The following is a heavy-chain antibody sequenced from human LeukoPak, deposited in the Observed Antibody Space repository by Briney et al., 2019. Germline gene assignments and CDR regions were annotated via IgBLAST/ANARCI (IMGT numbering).Heavy chain of an antibody. D-gene: IGHD6-6*01. V-gene: IGHV3-23*01. J-gene: IGHJ4*02. CDR3: AKDWSAAYSSSTGFDY. CDR2: ISGSGGST. Sequence: GGSLRLSCAGSGFTFSSYAMSWVRQAPGKGLEWVSAISGSGGSTYYADSVKGRFTISRDNSKNTLYLQMNSLRAEDTAVYYCAKDWSAAYSSSTGFDYWGQGTLVTVSS. CDR1: GFTFSSYA.